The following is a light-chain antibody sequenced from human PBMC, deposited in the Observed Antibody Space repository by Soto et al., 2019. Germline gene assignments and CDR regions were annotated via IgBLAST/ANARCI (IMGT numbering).Light chain of an antibody. CDR1: QSVSSSY. CDR3: QQYGSSPRT. J-gene: IGKJ1*01. V-gene: IGKV3-20*01. CDR2: GTS. Sequence: PGERGTLSRRASQSVSSSYLAWYQQKPGQAPRLLMYGTSTRATGTPDRFSGSGSGKDFTLTISSLEPEDVAVYYCQQYGSSPRTFGQGTKVEVK.